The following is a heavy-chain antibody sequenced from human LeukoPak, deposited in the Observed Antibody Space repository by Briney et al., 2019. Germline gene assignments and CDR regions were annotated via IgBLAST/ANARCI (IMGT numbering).Heavy chain of an antibody. CDR2: IYSGGST. D-gene: IGHD6-19*01. J-gene: IGHJ3*01. CDR3: ARVIAGARRSASEN. V-gene: IGHV3-53*01. CDR1: GFTVSSNY. Sequence: GGSLRLSCAASGFTVSSNYMSWVRQAPGKGLEWVSVIYSGGSTYYADSVKGRFTISRDNAKNSVYPQMNSLRAEDTAVYYCARVIAGARRSASENWGQGTMVTVSS.